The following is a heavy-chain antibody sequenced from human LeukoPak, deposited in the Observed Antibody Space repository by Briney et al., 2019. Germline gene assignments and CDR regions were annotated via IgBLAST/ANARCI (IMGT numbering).Heavy chain of an antibody. V-gene: IGHV7-4-1*02. J-gene: IGHJ3*02. CDR2: INTNTGNP. D-gene: IGHD6-13*01. CDR3: ARDIPNRYSSSWYTPPRGAFDI. CDR1: GYTFTSYA. Sequence: WASVKVSCKASGYTFTSYAMNWVRQAPGQGLEWMGWINTNTGNPTYAQGFTGRFVFSLGTSVSTAYLQISSLKAEDTAVYYCARDIPNRYSSSWYTPPRGAFDIWGQGTMVTVSS.